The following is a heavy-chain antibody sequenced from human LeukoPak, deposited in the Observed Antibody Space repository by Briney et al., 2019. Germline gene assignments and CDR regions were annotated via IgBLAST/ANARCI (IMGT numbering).Heavy chain of an antibody. V-gene: IGHV4-39*07. J-gene: IGHJ5*02. CDR2: ICYSGST. CDR1: GGSMSRSSYY. CDR3: ARIPGVHSSSWYWRFDP. Sequence: SETLSLTCTVSGGSMSRSSYYWGWIRQPPGKGLEWIGSICYSGSTYYNPSLKSRVTISADTSKNQFSLKLSSVTAADTAVYYYARIPGVHSSSWYWRFDPWGQGTLVTVSS. D-gene: IGHD6-13*01.